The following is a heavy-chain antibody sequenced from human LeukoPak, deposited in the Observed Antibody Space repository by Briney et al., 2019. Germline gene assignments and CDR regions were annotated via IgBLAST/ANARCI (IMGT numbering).Heavy chain of an antibody. CDR2: IYTSGST. J-gene: IGHJ4*02. V-gene: IGHV4-4*07. D-gene: IGHD3-10*01. Sequence: PSETLSLTCTVSGGSISSYYWSWIRQPAGKGLEWIGRIYTSGSTNYNPSLKSRVTISVDTSKNQFSLKLSSVTAADTAVYYCARDANYYGSGSYFDYWGQGTLVTVSS. CDR3: ARDANYYGSGSYFDY. CDR1: GGSISSYY.